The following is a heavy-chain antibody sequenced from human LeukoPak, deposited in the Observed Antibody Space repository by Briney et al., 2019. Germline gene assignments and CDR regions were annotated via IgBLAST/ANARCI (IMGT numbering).Heavy chain of an antibody. V-gene: IGHV1-69*13. CDR2: IIPIFGTA. CDR3: VIWGYCSSTICYDDY. D-gene: IGHD2-2*01. CDR1: GGTFSSYA. Sequence: ASVKVSCKASGGTFSSYAISWVRQAPGQGLEWMGGIIPIFGTANYAQKFQGRVTITADESTSTAYMELSSLRSEDTAVYYCVIWGYCSSTICYDDYSGHGTLVTVSS. J-gene: IGHJ4*01.